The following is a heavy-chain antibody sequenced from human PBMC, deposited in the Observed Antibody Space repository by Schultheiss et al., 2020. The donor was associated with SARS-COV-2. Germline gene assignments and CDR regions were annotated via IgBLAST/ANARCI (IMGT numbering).Heavy chain of an antibody. V-gene: IGHV4-39*01. J-gene: IGHJ4*02. Sequence: GSLRLSCTVSGGSISSSSYYWGWIRQPPGKGLEWIGSIYYSGSTYYNPSLKSRVTISVDTSKNQFSLKLSSVTAADTAVYYCAGGSSSSWLSCDYWGQGTLVTVSS. CDR1: GGSISSSSYY. D-gene: IGHD6-13*01. CDR2: IYYSGST. CDR3: AGGSSSSWLSCDY.